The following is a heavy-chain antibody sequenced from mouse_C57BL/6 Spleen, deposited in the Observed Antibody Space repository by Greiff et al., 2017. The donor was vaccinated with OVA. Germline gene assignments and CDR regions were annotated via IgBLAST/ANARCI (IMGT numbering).Heavy chain of an antibody. V-gene: IGHV1-42*01. CDR2: INPSTGGT. J-gene: IGHJ2*01. D-gene: IGHD1-1*01. CDR3: ARIGYYGPWDVHFDY. Sequence: EVQLQQSGPELVKPGASVKISCKASGYSFTGYYMNWVKQSPEKSLEWIGEINPSTGGTTYNQKFKAKATLTVDKSSSTAYMQLKSLTSEDSAVYYCARIGYYGPWDVHFDYWGQGTTLTVSS. CDR1: GYSFTGYY.